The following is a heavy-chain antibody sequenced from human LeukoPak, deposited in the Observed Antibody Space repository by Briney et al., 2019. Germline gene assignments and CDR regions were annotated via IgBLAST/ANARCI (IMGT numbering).Heavy chain of an antibody. J-gene: IGHJ4*02. V-gene: IGHV3-7*03. CDR3: AKKLFSGMGYYFDS. CDR1: GFTFSSYW. CDR2: IKQDGSEK. D-gene: IGHD3-10*01. Sequence: GGSLRLSCAASGFTFSSYWMSWVRQAPGKGLEWVANIKQDGSEKYYVDSVKGRFTISRDNSKNTLYLQMNSLRAEDTALYYCAKKLFSGMGYYFDSWGQGAQVTVSS.